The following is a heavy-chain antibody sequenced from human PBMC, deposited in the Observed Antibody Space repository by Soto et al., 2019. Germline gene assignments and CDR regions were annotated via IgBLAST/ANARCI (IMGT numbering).Heavy chain of an antibody. CDR3: AKGVRGLEYCFDY. V-gene: IGHV3-30*18. Sequence: QVQLVESGGGVVQPGRSLRLSCAASGFTFSSYGMHWVRQAPGKGLEWVAVISYDGSNKYYADSVKGRFTISRDNSKNTLYLKMNSRRAEDKDVCYCAKGVRGLEYCFDYWGQGTVVRVSS. D-gene: IGHD1-1*01. CDR2: ISYDGSNK. CDR1: GFTFSSYG. J-gene: IGHJ4*02.